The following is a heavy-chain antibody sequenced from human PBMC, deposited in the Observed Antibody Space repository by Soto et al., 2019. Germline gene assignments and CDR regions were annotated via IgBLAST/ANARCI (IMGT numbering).Heavy chain of an antibody. CDR2: ISWNSGRI. Sequence: EVQLVESGGGVVQPGRSLRLSCAASGFTFDDYAMHWVRQAPGKGLEWVSGISWNSGRIAYADSVKGRFTISRDNAKNSLYLQMNSLRAEDTALYYCVKDPSGLVSCWGQGTLVTVSS. J-gene: IGHJ4*02. D-gene: IGHD6-19*01. V-gene: IGHV3-9*01. CDR3: VKDPSGLVSC. CDR1: GFTFDDYA.